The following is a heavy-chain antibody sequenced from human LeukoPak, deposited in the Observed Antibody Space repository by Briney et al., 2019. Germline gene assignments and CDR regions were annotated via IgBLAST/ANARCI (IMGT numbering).Heavy chain of an antibody. D-gene: IGHD4-23*01. J-gene: IGHJ5*02. Sequence: PSETLSLTCTVSGGSISSDDYYWSWIRQPPGKGLEWIGFIYYSGSTYYKPSLKSRVTISMDTSKNQFSLRLTSVTAADTAVYYCARELGSDYGGYSPWGQGTLVTVSS. V-gene: IGHV4-30-4*08. CDR2: IYYSGST. CDR1: GGSISSDDYY. CDR3: ARELGSDYGGYSP.